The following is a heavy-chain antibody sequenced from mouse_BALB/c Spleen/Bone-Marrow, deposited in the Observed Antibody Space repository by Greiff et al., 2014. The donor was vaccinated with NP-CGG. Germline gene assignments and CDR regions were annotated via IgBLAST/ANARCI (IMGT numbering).Heavy chain of an antibody. Sequence: EVMLVESGGGLVQPGGSLRLSCATSGFTFTDYFMTWVRQPPEKALEWLGFIRNKANGYTTEYSASVKGRFTISRNNSQSILYLQMNTLRAEDSATYYCARGYYDDYWGQGTTLTVSS. CDR3: ARGYYDDY. V-gene: IGHV7-3*02. CDR1: GFTFTDYF. CDR2: IRNKANGYTT. J-gene: IGHJ2*01. D-gene: IGHD2-4*01.